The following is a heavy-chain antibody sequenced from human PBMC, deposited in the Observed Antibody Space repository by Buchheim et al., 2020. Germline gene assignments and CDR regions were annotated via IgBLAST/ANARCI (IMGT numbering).Heavy chain of an antibody. J-gene: IGHJ5*02. D-gene: IGHD4-17*01. CDR3: ARDGDYGDYVDWFDP. CDR1: GGSIRSGGYY. V-gene: IGHV4-31*03. CDR2: TYYSGST. Sequence: QVQLQESGPGLVKPSQTLSLTCTVSGGSIRSGGYYWSWIRQHPGKGLEWIGYTYYSGSTYYNPSLKSRITMSIDTSKNQFSLKLSSVTAADTAVYYCARDGDYGDYVDWFDPWGQGTL.